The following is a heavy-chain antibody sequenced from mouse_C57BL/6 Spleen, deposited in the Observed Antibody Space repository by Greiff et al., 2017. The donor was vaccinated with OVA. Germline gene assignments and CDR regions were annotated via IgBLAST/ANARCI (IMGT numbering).Heavy chain of an antibody. J-gene: IGHJ1*03. CDR3: ARSTLYYGSSSYWDFDV. V-gene: IGHV1-63*01. D-gene: IGHD1-1*01. Sequence: QVQLKQSGAELVRPGTSVKMSCKASGYTFTNYWIGWAKQRPGHGLEWIGDIYPGGGYTNYNEKFKGKATLTADKSSSTAYMQFSSLTSEDSAIYYCARSTLYYGSSSYWDFDVWGTGTTVTVSS. CDR1: GYTFTNYW. CDR2: IYPGGGYT.